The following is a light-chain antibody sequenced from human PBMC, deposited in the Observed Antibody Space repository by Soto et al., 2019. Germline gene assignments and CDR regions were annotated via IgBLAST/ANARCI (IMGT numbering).Light chain of an antibody. Sequence: QSALTQPRSVSGSPGQSVTISCTGTGSEIRSYNLVSWYQQHPGKVPKLMIYEGNKRPSGVSNRFSGSKSGNTASLTISGLQAEDEADYYCCSYAGSSPLLVFGGGTKLTVL. CDR3: CSYAGSSPLLV. J-gene: IGLJ2*01. V-gene: IGLV2-23*01. CDR2: EGN. CDR1: GSEIRSYNL.